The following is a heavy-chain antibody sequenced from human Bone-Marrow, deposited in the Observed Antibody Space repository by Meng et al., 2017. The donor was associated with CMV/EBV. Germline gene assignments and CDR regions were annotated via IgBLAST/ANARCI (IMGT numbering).Heavy chain of an antibody. CDR1: GFTFSNAW. J-gene: IGHJ4*02. CDR2: IRSKAYGGTT. Sequence: GESLKISCAASGFTFSNAWMSWVRQAPGKGLEWVGFIRSKAYGGTTEYAASVKGRFTISRDDSKSIAYLQMNSLKTEDTAVYYCASCRSDLSADYWGQGTLVTVSS. D-gene: IGHD2-15*01. V-gene: IGHV3-49*04. CDR3: ASCRSDLSADY.